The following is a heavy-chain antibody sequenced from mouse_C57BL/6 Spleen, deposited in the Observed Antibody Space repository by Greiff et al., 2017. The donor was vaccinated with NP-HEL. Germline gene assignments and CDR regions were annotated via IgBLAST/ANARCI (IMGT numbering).Heavy chain of an antibody. CDR3: ARDQWDGYRDYFDY. D-gene: IGHD2-3*01. CDR2: ISAGGSYT. CDR1: GFTFSSYA. Sequence: EVQLVESGGGLVKPGGSLKLSCAASGFTFSSYAMSWVRQTPEKRLEWVGTISAGGSYTYYPDNVKGRFTIPRDNAKNNLYLQMMHLKSEDTAMYDSARDQWDGYRDYFDYWGQGTTLTVSS. J-gene: IGHJ2*01. V-gene: IGHV5-4*01.